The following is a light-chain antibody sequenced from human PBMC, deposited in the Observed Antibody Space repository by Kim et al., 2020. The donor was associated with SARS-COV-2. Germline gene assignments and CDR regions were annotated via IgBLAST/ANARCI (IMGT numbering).Light chain of an antibody. V-gene: IGKV2-30*01. J-gene: IGKJ2*02. CDR3: MQATHWPRT. Sequence: WVQEGGGQARGGRMEGVAKRESGVPDRFSGSGSGTDFTLKISRVETEDVGVYYCMQATHWPRTFGQGTKLEI. CDR2: GVA.